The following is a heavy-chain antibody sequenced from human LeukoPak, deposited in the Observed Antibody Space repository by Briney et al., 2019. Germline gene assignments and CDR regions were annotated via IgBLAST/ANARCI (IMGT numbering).Heavy chain of an antibody. D-gene: IGHD1-26*01. Sequence: SETLSLTCAVYGGSFSGYYWSWIRQPPGKGLEWIGEINHSGSTNYNPSLKSRVTISVDTSKNQFSLKLSSVTAADTAVYYCASTLGVTDAFDIWGQGTMVTVSS. CDR2: INHSGST. CDR3: ASTLGVTDAFDI. J-gene: IGHJ3*02. CDR1: GGSFSGYY. V-gene: IGHV4-34*01.